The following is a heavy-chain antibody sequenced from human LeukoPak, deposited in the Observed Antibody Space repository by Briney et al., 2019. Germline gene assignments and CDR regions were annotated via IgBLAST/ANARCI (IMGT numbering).Heavy chain of an antibody. CDR1: GYTFTSYG. CDR2: ISAYNGNT. J-gene: IGHJ6*02. CDR3: ARGSSGWYEYYYYGMDV. D-gene: IGHD6-19*01. V-gene: IGHV1-18*01. Sequence: ASVKVSCKASGYTFTSYGISWVRQAPGQGLQWMGWISAYNGNTNYAQKLQGRVTMTTDTSTSTAYMELRSLRSDDTAVYYCARGSSGWYEYYYYGMDVWGQGTTVTVSS.